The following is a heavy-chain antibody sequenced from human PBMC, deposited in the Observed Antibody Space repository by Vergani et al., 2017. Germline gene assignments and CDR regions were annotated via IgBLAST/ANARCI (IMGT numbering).Heavy chain of an antibody. Sequence: QLQLHKSGPGLVKPSETLSLTCTLSGGSISSSSHFWGWLRQTPGKGLEWIGSIYYSGSTYYNPSLKSRVSISVDTSKNQFSLKLSSVTAADSAVYYCARHDSGHYESSYYGLDVWGQGTTVTVSS. D-gene: IGHD3-16*01. V-gene: IGHV4-39*01. CDR2: IYYSGST. CDR3: ARHDSGHYESSYYGLDV. J-gene: IGHJ6*02. CDR1: GGSISSSSHF.